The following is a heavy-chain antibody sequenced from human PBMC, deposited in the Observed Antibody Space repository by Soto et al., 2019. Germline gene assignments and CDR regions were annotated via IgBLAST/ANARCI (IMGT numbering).Heavy chain of an antibody. CDR2: IGSAGDT. CDR1: GVTFRSYD. J-gene: IGHJ6*02. CDR3: ARGDYSSGCDHYGVGV. D-gene: IGHD3-10*01. V-gene: IGHV3-13*01. Sequence: EVQLVESGGGLVQPGGSLRLSCAASGVTFRSYDMHWVRQSPGKGLEWVSAIGSAGDTYYLGAVKGRFTISRDNAEHSLYIQMTSMRVEDTAFYYGARGDYSSGCDHYGVGVWGQGTTVTVSS.